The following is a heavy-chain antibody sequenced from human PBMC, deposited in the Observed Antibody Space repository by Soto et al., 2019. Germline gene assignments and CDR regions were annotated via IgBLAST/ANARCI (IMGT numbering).Heavy chain of an antibody. CDR3: ARGLVVVPAAAHY. Sequence: ASLKVSCKASGYTFTSYAMHXVRQAPGQRLEWMGWINAGNGNTKYSQKFQGRVTITRDTSASTAYMELSSLRSEDTAVYYCARGLVVVPAAAHYWGQGTLVTVSS. CDR1: GYTFTSYA. CDR2: INAGNGNT. J-gene: IGHJ4*02. V-gene: IGHV1-3*01. D-gene: IGHD2-2*01.